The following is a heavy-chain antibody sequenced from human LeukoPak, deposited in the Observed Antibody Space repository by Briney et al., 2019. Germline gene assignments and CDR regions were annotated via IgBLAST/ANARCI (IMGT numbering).Heavy chain of an antibody. J-gene: IGHJ4*02. CDR3: AREHDYYDSSGYSAFDY. Sequence: GGSLRLSCAASGFTFSSYSMNWVRQAPGKGLEWVSSISSSSSYIYYADSVKGRFTISRDNAKNSLYLQMNSLRAEDTAVYYCAREHDYYDSSGYSAFDYWGQGTLVTVSS. D-gene: IGHD3-22*01. V-gene: IGHV3-21*01. CDR2: ISSSSSYI. CDR1: GFTFSSYS.